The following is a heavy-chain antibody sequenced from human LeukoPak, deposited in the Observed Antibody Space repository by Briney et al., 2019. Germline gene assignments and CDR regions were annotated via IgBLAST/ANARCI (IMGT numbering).Heavy chain of an antibody. J-gene: IGHJ5*02. CDR1: GFTFSSYW. D-gene: IGHD6-6*01. Sequence: GGSLRLSCAASGFTFSSYWMSWVRQAPGKGLEWVASIKQDGSEKYCVDSVKGRFTISRDNANSSLYLQMNSLRADDTAVYYCARDIGLRKAAPPGWFDPWGQGALVTVSS. V-gene: IGHV3-7*01. CDR3: ARDIGLRKAAPPGWFDP. CDR2: IKQDGSEK.